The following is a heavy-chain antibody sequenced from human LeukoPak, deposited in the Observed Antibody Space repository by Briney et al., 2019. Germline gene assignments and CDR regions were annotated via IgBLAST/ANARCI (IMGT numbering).Heavy chain of an antibody. V-gene: IGHV3-21*01. CDR3: ARDSDYYDSSGQLDY. J-gene: IGHJ4*02. Sequence: GGSLRLSCAASGFTFSSYSMNWVRQAPGKGLEWVSSISSSSSYIYYADSVKGRFTISRDNAKNSLYLQMNSLRAEDTAVYYCARDSDYYDSSGQLDYWGQGTLVTVSS. D-gene: IGHD3-22*01. CDR1: GFTFSSYS. CDR2: ISSSSSYI.